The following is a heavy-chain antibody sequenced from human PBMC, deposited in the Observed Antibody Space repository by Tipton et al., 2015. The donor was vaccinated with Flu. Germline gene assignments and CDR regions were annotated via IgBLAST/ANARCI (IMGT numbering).Heavy chain of an antibody. Sequence: TLSLTCGVFGGSFSGYYWSWIRQSPGKGLEWIGEINHSGTTNYNPSLKSRVTISVDTSKNQFSLKLSSVTAADTAVYYCAVPTMTVFSSSRGYWGQGTLVTVSS. D-gene: IGHD3-10*01. CDR3: AVPTMTVFSSSRGY. CDR1: GGSFSGYY. CDR2: INHSGTT. V-gene: IGHV4-34*01. J-gene: IGHJ4*02.